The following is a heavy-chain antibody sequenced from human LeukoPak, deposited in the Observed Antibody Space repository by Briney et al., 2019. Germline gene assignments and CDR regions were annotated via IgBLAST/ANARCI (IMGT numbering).Heavy chain of an antibody. CDR3: ARGVFMHSYGYVVDY. D-gene: IGHD5-18*01. CDR2: IYYSGST. CDR1: GYSISSGYY. Sequence: KPSETLSLTCTVSGYSISSGYYWGWIRQPPGKGLEWIGYIYYSGSTNYNPSLKSRVTISVDTSKNQFSLKLSSVTAADTAVYYCARGVFMHSYGYVVDYWGQGTLVTVSS. V-gene: IGHV4-61*01. J-gene: IGHJ4*02.